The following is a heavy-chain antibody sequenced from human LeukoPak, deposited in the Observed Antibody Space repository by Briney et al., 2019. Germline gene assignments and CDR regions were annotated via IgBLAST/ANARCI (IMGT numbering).Heavy chain of an antibody. CDR3: AKDKFDGSGSSLDY. CDR1: GFTFRSYA. CDR2: ISWNSGSI. J-gene: IGHJ4*02. V-gene: IGHV3-9*01. D-gene: IGHD3-10*01. Sequence: GGSLRLSCAASGFTFRSYAMSWVRQAPGNGLEGVSGISWNSGSIGYADSVKGRFTISRDNAKNSLYLQMNSLRAEDTALYYCAKDKFDGSGSSLDYWGQGTLVTVSS.